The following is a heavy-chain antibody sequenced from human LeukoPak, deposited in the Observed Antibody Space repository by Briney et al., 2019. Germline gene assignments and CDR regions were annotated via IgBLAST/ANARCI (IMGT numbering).Heavy chain of an antibody. D-gene: IGHD3-22*01. CDR3: ARATYYYDSSGYYYYYYMDV. CDR2: ISPSGST. V-gene: IGHV4-4*02. Sequence: SGTLSLTCDVSDVSIFRSNWWSWVRQPPGKGLFWIGQISPSGSTNYSPSLKSRVTISVDTSKNQFSLKLSSVTAADTAVYYCARATYYYDSSGYYYYYYMDVWGKGTTVTISS. CDR1: DVSIFRSNW. J-gene: IGHJ6*03.